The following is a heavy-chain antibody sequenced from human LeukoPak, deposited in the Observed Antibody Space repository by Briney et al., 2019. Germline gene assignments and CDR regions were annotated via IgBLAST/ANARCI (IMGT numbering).Heavy chain of an antibody. CDR3: ARDLGGIAAAVLAY. Sequence: PGGSLRLSCAASGFTFSSYRMNWVRQAPGKGLEWVSSISSSSSYIYYADSVKGRFTISRDNAKNSLYLQMNSLKAEDTAVYYCARDLGGIAAAVLAYWGQGTLVTVSS. J-gene: IGHJ4*02. CDR2: ISSSSSYI. CDR1: GFTFSSYR. V-gene: IGHV3-21*06. D-gene: IGHD6-13*01.